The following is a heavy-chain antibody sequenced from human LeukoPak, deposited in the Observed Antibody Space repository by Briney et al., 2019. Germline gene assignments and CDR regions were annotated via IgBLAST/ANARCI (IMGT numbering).Heavy chain of an antibody. J-gene: IGHJ4*02. CDR1: GYTFTGYY. D-gene: IGHD2-21*02. V-gene: IGHV1-2*02. Sequence: ASVEVSCKASGYTFTGYYMHWVRQAPGQGLEWMGWINPNSGGTNYAQKFQGRVTMTRDTSISTAYMELSRLRSDDTAVYYCARDWNCGGDCYSTWGQGTLVTVSS. CDR3: ARDWNCGGDCYST. CDR2: INPNSGGT.